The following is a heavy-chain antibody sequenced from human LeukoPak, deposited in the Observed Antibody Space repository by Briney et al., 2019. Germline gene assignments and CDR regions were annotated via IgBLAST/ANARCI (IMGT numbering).Heavy chain of an antibody. CDR3: AKDGLWFGDLTYFDY. CDR2: ISNDGSNK. V-gene: IGHV3-30*18. Sequence: RGSLRLSCAASGFTFSNYGMHWVRQAPGKGLEWVAVISNDGSNKNYADSVKGRFTISRDNSKNTLYLQMNSLRAEDTAVYYCAKDGLWFGDLTYFDYWGQGTLVTVSS. D-gene: IGHD3-10*01. J-gene: IGHJ4*02. CDR1: GFTFSNYG.